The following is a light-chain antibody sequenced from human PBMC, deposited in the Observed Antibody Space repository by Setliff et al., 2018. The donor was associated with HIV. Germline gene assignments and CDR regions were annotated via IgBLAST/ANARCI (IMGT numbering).Light chain of an antibody. CDR1: SSDVGGYSH. CDR2: EVR. Sequence: QPALAQPASVSGPPGQSITISCTGTSSDVGGYSHVSWYQQHPGKAPKLIIYEVRNRPSGVSNRFSGSKSGNTASLTISGLQAEDEADYYCSSYAITNTLPFGTGTKVTVL. V-gene: IGLV2-14*01. CDR3: SSYAITNTLP. J-gene: IGLJ1*01.